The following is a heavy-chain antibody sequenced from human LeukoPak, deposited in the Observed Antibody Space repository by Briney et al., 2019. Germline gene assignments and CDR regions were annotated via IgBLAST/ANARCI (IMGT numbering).Heavy chain of an antibody. CDR2: INPSGGST. CDR3: ARVLKIEAYYYYYMDV. V-gene: IGHV1-46*01. J-gene: IGHJ6*03. Sequence: GASVKVSCKASGYTFTGYYMHWVRQAPGQGLEWMGIINPSGGSTNYAQKFQGRVTITADKSTSTAYMELRSLRSEDTAVYYCARVLKIEAYYYYYMDVWGKGTTVTVSS. D-gene: IGHD2/OR15-2a*01. CDR1: GYTFTGYY.